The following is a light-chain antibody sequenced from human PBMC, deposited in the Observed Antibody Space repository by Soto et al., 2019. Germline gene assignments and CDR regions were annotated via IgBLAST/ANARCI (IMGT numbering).Light chain of an antibody. J-gene: IGLJ2*01. CDR2: RNN. CDR1: ISNIGSNF. Sequence: SVLTQPPSASGTPGQRVTISCSGSISNIGSNFIYWYQQLPGTAPKLLIYRNNERPSGVPDRFSGSKSGTSASLAISGLRSEDEADYHCAAWDDSLSGVVFGGGTQLTV. CDR3: AAWDDSLSGVV. V-gene: IGLV1-47*01.